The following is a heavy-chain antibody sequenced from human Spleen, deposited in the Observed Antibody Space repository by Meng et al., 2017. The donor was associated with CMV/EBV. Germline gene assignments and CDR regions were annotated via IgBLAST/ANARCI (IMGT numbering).Heavy chain of an antibody. D-gene: IGHD2-21*01. V-gene: IGHV4-34*01. Sequence: AVYGGSFSGYYWSWIRQPPGKGLEWIGEINHSGSTNYNPSLKSRVTISVDTSKNQFSLKLSSVTAADTAVYYCARDPRRVKRYYFDYWGQGTLVTVSS. J-gene: IGHJ4*02. CDR1: GGSFSGYY. CDR2: INHSGST. CDR3: ARDPRRVKRYYFDY.